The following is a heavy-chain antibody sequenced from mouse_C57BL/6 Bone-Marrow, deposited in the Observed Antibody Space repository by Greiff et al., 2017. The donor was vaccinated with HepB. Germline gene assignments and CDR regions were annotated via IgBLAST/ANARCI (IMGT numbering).Heavy chain of an antibody. D-gene: IGHD2-4*01. V-gene: IGHV1-69*01. CDR2: IDPSDSYT. CDR1: GYTFTSYW. Sequence: VQLQQPGAELVKPGASVKMSCKASGYTFTSYWMHWVKQRPGQGLEWIGEIDPSDSYTNYNQKFKGKSTLTVDKSSSTAYMQLSSLTSEDSAVYYCARDDYEGLFDYWGQGTTLTVSS. J-gene: IGHJ2*01. CDR3: ARDDYEGLFDY.